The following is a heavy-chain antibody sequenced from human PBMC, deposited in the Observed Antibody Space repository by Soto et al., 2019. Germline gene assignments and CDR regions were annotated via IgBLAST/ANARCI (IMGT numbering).Heavy chain of an antibody. D-gene: IGHD3-22*01. CDR2: IYYSGST. Sequence: SETLSLTCTVSGGSISSYYWSWIRQPPGKGLEWIGYIYYSGSTNHNPSLKSRFTISVDTSKNQFSLKLSSVTAADTAVYYCARRLHDSSGEDAFDIWGQGTMVTVSS. CDR1: GGSISSYY. J-gene: IGHJ3*02. V-gene: IGHV4-59*01. CDR3: ARRLHDSSGEDAFDI.